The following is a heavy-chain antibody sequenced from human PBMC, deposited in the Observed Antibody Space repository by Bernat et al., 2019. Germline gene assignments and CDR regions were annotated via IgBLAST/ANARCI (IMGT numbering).Heavy chain of an antibody. CDR1: GFTFSSYS. CDR2: ISSSSTI. J-gene: IGHJ4*02. CDR3: ASGDYYGSGSAFDY. D-gene: IGHD3-10*01. Sequence: EVQLVESGGGLVQPGGSLRLSCAASGFTFSSYSMNWVRQAPGKGLEWVSYISSSSTIYYADSVKGRFTISRDNAKNSLYLQMNSLRDEDTAVYDCASGDYYGSGSAFDYWGQGTLVTVSS. V-gene: IGHV3-48*02.